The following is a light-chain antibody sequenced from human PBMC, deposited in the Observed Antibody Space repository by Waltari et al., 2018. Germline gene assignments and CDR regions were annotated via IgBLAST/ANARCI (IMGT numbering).Light chain of an antibody. Sequence: EIMLTQSPGTLSLSPGERATLSCRASQIISRALAWYQQKPGQAPRLLIYDVSTRASGIPDRFSGSGSGTDFSLTISRLEPEDFAVYYCQHYVRLPVTIGQGTKLEFK. CDR2: DVS. CDR1: QIISRA. J-gene: IGKJ1*01. V-gene: IGKV3-20*01. CDR3: QHYVRLPVT.